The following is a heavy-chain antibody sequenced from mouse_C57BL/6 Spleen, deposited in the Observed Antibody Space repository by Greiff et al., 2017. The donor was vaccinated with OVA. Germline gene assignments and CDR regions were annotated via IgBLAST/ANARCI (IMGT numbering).Heavy chain of an antibody. CDR3: ARKGGYGTYYFDD. CDR2: IYPGSGNT. J-gene: IGHJ2*01. D-gene: IGHD2-10*02. V-gene: IGHV1-76*01. CDR1: GYTFTDYY. Sequence: QVQLQQSGAELVRPGASVKLSCKASGYTFTDYYINWVKQRPGQGLEWIARIYPGSGNTYYNEKFKGKATLTAEKSSSTAYMQLSSLTTEDSAVEVCARKGGYGTYYFDDWGQGTTLTVSS.